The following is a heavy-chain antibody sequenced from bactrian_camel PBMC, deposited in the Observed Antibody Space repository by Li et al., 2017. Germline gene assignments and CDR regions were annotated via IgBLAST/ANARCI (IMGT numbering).Heavy chain of an antibody. V-gene: IGHV3S59*01. J-gene: IGHJ4*01. Sequence: DVQLVESGGGSVQAGGSLRLSCKATGYTSSGSYCMGWFRQAPGKEREGVATIDRSGKITYAESVKGRFTISRDNAKNTLYLQMNSLKTEDTAVYYCATVGGASYNYWGQGTQVTVS. CDR3: ATVGGASYNY. D-gene: IGHD3*01. CDR2: IDRSGKIT. CDR1: GYTSSGSYC.